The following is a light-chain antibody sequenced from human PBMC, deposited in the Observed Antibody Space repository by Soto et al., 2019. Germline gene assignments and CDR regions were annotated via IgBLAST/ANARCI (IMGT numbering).Light chain of an antibody. CDR1: SSDVGGYNY. CDR2: DVS. CDR3: RSYTSSSTPYV. Sequence: QSVLTQPASVSGSPGQSITISCTGTSSDVGGYNYVSWYQQHPGKAPKLMIYDVSNRPSGVSNRFSGSKSGNTASLTISGLQAEVEADYYCRSYTSSSTPYVFGTGTKVTVL. J-gene: IGLJ1*01. V-gene: IGLV2-14*01.